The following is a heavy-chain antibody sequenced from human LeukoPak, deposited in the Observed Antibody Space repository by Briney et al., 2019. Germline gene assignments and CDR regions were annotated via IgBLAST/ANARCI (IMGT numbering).Heavy chain of an antibody. J-gene: IGHJ4*02. CDR3: ARLPPGFGATNSDY. D-gene: IGHD1-26*01. V-gene: IGHV1-2*06. CDR2: INPNSGGT. CDR1: GYTFTGYY. Sequence: ASVRVSCKASGYTFTGYYIHWVRQAPGQGLEWMGRINPNSGGTNYAQKFQGRVTMTRDTSISTAYMELSGLRSDDTAVYYCARLPPGFGATNSDYWGQGTLVTVSS.